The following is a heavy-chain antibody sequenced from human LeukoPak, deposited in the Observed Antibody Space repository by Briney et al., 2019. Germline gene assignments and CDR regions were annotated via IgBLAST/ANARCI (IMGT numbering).Heavy chain of an antibody. CDR3: ARDYHDDTASLFDY. D-gene: IGHD5-18*01. V-gene: IGHV3-7*01. Sequence: GGSLRLSCAASGFTFSCYWMRWVRQARGKGLEWVANIKQDGSEKYYVDSVKGRFTISRDNAKNSLYLQKNSLRAEATAVYYCARDYHDDTASLFDYWGQGTLVTVSS. CDR1: GFTFSCYW. J-gene: IGHJ4*02. CDR2: IKQDGSEK.